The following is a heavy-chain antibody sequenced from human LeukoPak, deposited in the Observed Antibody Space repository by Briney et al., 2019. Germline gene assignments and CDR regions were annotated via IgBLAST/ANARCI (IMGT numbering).Heavy chain of an antibody. CDR2: INTDTGSP. J-gene: IGHJ4*02. CDR1: GYTFTSYG. Sequence: ASVKVSCKASGYTFTSYGINWVRQAPGQGLECMGWINTDTGSPTYAQGFTGRFVFSLDTSVSTAYLQISSLKAEDTAVYYCARVAAMADEYWGQGTLVTVSS. CDR3: ARVAAMADEY. D-gene: IGHD2-2*01. V-gene: IGHV7-4-1*02.